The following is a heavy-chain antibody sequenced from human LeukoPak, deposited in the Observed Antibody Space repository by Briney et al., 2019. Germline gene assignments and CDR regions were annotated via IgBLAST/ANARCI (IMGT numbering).Heavy chain of an antibody. V-gene: IGHV1-46*01. CDR1: GYTFTSYY. D-gene: IGHD3-10*01. CDR3: ARAYDSGGYTLLFFFY. CDR2: INPSGGST. J-gene: IGHJ4*02. Sequence: GASVKVSCKASGYTFTSYYMHWVRQAPGQGLEWMGIINPSGGSTSYAQKFQGRVTMTRDTSTSTVYMELSSLRSEDTAVYYCARAYDSGGYTLLFFFYWGQGTLVTVSS.